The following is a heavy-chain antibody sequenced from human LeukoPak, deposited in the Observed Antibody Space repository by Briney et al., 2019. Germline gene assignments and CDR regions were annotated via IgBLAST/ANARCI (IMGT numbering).Heavy chain of an antibody. CDR1: GYTFTGYY. CDR2: INPNSGGT. D-gene: IGHD3-16*02. Sequence: GASVKVSCKASGYTFTGYYMHRVRQAPGQGLEWMGWINPNSGGTNYAQKFQGRVTMTRDTSISTAYMELSRLRSDDTAVYYCAREGPRDYVWGSYRTPDYWGQGTLVTVSS. V-gene: IGHV1-2*02. J-gene: IGHJ4*02. CDR3: AREGPRDYVWGSYRTPDY.